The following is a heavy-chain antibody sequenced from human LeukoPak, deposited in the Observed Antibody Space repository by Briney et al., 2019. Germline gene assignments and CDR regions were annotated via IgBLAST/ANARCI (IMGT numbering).Heavy chain of an antibody. CDR2: ISGSGGST. V-gene: IGHV3-23*01. D-gene: IGHD3-16*01. CDR1: GFTFSSYA. J-gene: IGHJ4*02. Sequence: LPGGSLRLSCAASGFTFSSYAMSWVRQAPGKGLEWVSAISGSGGSTYYADSVKGRFTISRDNSKNTLYLQMNSLRAEDTAVYYCAKALYDYVWGSLSSLGYWGQGTLVTVSS. CDR3: AKALYDYVWGSLSSLGY.